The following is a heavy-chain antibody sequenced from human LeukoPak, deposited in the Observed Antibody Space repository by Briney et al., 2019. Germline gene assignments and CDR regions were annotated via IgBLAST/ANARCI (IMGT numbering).Heavy chain of an antibody. CDR1: GFTFDNYW. Sequence: GGSLRLSCAASGFTFDNYWMSWVRQAPGKGLEWVANIKQHGSETYYVDSVKGRFTISRDNSKNTLYLQMNSLRAEDTAVYYCARIKSGIDFWGQGTTVTVSS. CDR3: ARIKSGIDF. D-gene: IGHD1-26*01. CDR2: IKQHGSET. V-gene: IGHV3-7*03. J-gene: IGHJ6*02.